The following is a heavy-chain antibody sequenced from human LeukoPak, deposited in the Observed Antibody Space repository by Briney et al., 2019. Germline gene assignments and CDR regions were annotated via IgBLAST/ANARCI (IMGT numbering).Heavy chain of an antibody. D-gene: IGHD6-13*01. J-gene: IGHJ4*02. Sequence: PGGSLRLSCAASGFTFSSYAMGWVRQAPGRGLGWVSAISGSDGSTYYADSVKGRFTISRDNSKNTLYLQMNSLRAEDTAVYYCAKAKGYSSSWGDYCDYWGQGTLVTVSS. CDR2: ISGSDGST. CDR3: AKAKGYSSSWGDYCDY. V-gene: IGHV3-23*01. CDR1: GFTFSSYA.